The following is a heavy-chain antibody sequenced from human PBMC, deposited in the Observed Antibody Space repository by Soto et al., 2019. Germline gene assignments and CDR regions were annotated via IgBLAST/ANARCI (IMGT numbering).Heavy chain of an antibody. V-gene: IGHV3-30-3*01. CDR1: GFTFSSYA. CDR3: ARGSYGDYRFI. Sequence: QVQLVESGGGVVQPGRSLRLSCAASGFTFSSYAMHWVRQAPGKGLEWVAVISYDGSNKYYADSVKGRFTISRDNSKNTLYLQMNSLRAEDTAVYYCARGSYGDYRFIWGQGTLVTVSS. J-gene: IGHJ4*02. CDR2: ISYDGSNK. D-gene: IGHD4-17*01.